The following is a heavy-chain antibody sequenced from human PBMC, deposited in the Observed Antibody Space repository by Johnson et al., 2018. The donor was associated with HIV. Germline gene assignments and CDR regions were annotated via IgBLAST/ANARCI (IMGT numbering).Heavy chain of an antibody. Sequence: QVQLVESGGGVVQPGGSLRLSCAASGFTFSSYGMHWVRQAPGKGLAWVSFIRYDGSNKYYADSVKGRFTISRDNSKNTLYLQMNSLRAEDTAVYYCARDLRWSYDAFDIWGQGTMVTVSS. CDR3: ARDLRWSYDAFDI. J-gene: IGHJ3*02. V-gene: IGHV3-30*02. CDR2: IRYDGSNK. D-gene: IGHD5-24*01. CDR1: GFTFSSYG.